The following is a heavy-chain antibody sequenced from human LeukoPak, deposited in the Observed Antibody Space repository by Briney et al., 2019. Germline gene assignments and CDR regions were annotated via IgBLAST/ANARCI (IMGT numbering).Heavy chain of an antibody. D-gene: IGHD6-19*01. CDR3: ARTVGKAVAGLIYYYYYMDV. CDR2: IYYSGST. J-gene: IGHJ6*03. Sequence: SETLSLTCTVSGGSISSRSYYWGWIRQPPGKGLEWIGSIYYSGSTYYNPSLKSRVTISVDTSKNQFSLKLSSVTAADTAVYYCARTVGKAVAGLIYYYYYMDVWGKGTTVTVSS. CDR1: GGSISSRSYY. V-gene: IGHV4-39*07.